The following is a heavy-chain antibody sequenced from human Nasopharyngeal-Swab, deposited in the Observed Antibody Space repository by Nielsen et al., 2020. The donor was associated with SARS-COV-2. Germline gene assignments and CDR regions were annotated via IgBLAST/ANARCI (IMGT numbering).Heavy chain of an antibody. Sequence: GESLKISCAASGLTFSNACMNWVRQAPGRGLEWVGRIKSRSDGGTTYYAAPVKGRFTISRDDSENTVYLQMNSLQTDDTAVYYCSTGGYTSGLDYWGQGTLVTVSS. CDR2: IKSRSDGGTT. D-gene: IGHD5-18*01. J-gene: IGHJ4*02. CDR1: GLTFSNAC. V-gene: IGHV3-15*01. CDR3: STGGYTSGLDY.